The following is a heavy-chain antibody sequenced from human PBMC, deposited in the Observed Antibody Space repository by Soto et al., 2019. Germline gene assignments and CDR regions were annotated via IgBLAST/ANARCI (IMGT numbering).Heavy chain of an antibody. V-gene: IGHV3-30*18. D-gene: IGHD3-22*01. CDR3: AKDYYYDSSGYPWAFDI. CDR1: GFTFSSYG. CDR2: ISYDGSNK. Sequence: PGGSLRLSCAASGFTFSSYGMHWVRQAPGKGLEWVAVISYDGSNKYYADSVKGRFTISGDNSKNTLYLQMNSLRAEDTAVYYCAKDYYYDSSGYPWAFDIWGQGTMVTVSS. J-gene: IGHJ3*02.